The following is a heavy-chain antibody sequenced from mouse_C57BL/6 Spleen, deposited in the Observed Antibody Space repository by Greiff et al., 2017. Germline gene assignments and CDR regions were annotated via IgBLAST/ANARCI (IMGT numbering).Heavy chain of an antibody. J-gene: IGHJ4*01. V-gene: IGHV1-82*01. CDR1: GYAFSSSW. Sequence: QVQLQQSGPELVKPGASVKISCKASGYAFSSSWMNWVKQRPGKGLEWIGRIYPGDGDTNYNGKFKGKATLTADKSSSTAYMQLSSLTSEDSAVYFCARSRWLLRDYYAMDYWGQGTSVTVSS. D-gene: IGHD2-3*01. CDR2: IYPGDGDT. CDR3: ARSRWLLRDYYAMDY.